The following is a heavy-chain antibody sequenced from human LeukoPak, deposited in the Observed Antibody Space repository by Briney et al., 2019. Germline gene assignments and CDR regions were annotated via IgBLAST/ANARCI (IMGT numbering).Heavy chain of an antibody. V-gene: IGHV2-5*02. J-gene: IGHJ4*02. CDR2: IYWDDDK. CDR1: GFSLSTSGVG. CDR3: AHRHGMVRGAIFDY. D-gene: IGHD3-10*01. Sequence: SGPTVVNPTQTLTLTSTFSGFSLSTSGVGVGWIRQPPGKALEWLALIYWDDDKRYSPSLKSRLTITKDTSKNQVVLTMTNMDPVDTATYYCAHRHGMVRGAIFDYWGQGTLVTVSS.